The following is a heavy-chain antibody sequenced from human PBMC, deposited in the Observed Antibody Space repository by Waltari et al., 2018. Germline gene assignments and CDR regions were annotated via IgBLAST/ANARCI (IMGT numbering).Heavy chain of an antibody. CDR3: ASKPGGSPYDY. CDR2: IYYSGST. V-gene: IGHV4-39*01. CDR1: GGSISSSSYY. D-gene: IGHD3-16*01. J-gene: IGHJ4*02. Sequence: QLQLQESGPGLVKPSETLSLTCTVSGGSISSSSYYWGWIRQPPGKGLEWIGSIYYSGSTYYNPSLKSRVTISVDTSKNQFSLKLSSVTAADTAVYYCASKPGGSPYDYWGQGTLVTVSS.